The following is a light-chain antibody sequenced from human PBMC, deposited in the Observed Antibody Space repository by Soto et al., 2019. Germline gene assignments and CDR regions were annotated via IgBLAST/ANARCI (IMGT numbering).Light chain of an antibody. CDR2: LNSEGSH. J-gene: IGLJ3*02. Sequence: QPVLTQSPSASASLGASDRLTCTLSSGHRSYAIAWHQQQPEKGPRNLMKLNSEGSHIKGDGIPDRFSGSSSGAERVLTFSSLHSEDEADYCCQTWGTGIQKVFGGGTKLTVL. CDR3: QTWGTGIQKV. V-gene: IGLV4-69*01. CDR1: SGHRSYA.